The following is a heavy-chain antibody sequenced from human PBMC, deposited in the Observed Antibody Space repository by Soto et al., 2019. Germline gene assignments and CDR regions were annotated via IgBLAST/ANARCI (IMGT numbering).Heavy chain of an antibody. Sequence: SETLSLTCTVSGCSISSYYWSWIRQPPGKGLEWIGYIYYSGSTNYNPSLKSRVTISVDTSKNQFSLKLSSVTAADTAVYYCARVPLYSGYDYYFDYWGQGTLVTVSS. CDR3: ARVPLYSGYDYYFDY. CDR2: IYYSGST. CDR1: GCSISSYY. D-gene: IGHD5-12*01. J-gene: IGHJ4*02. V-gene: IGHV4-59*01.